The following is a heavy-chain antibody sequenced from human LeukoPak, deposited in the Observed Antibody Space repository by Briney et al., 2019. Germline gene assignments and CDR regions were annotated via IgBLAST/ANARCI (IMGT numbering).Heavy chain of an antibody. D-gene: IGHD6-13*01. CDR3: ARATRWSGAFDI. V-gene: IGHV4-4*02. Sequence: SETLSLTCAVSGGSISSSNWWSWVRQPPGKGLEWIGEIYYSGSTNYNPSLKSRVTISVDKSKNQFSLKLSSVTAADTAVYYCARATRWSGAFDIWGQGTMVTVSS. CDR2: IYYSGST. CDR1: GGSISSSNW. J-gene: IGHJ3*02.